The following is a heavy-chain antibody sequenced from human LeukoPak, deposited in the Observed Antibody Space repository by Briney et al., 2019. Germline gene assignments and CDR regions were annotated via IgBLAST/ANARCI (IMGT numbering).Heavy chain of an antibody. Sequence: GGSLRLSCAASGFTFSSYWMSWVRQAPGKGLEWVANIKQDGSEKYYVDSVKGRFTISRDNAKNSLYLQMNSLRAEDTAVYYCARGDPWRDSSGPDYWGQGTLVTVSS. CDR3: ARGDPWRDSSGPDY. V-gene: IGHV3-7*01. J-gene: IGHJ4*02. CDR2: IKQDGSEK. D-gene: IGHD6-19*01. CDR1: GFTFSSYW.